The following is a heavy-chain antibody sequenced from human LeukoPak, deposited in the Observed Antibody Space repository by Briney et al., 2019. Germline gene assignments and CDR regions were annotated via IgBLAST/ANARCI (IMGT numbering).Heavy chain of an antibody. Sequence: ASVKVSCKASGGTFSSYAISWVRQAPGQGLEWMGGIIPIFGTANYAQKFQGRVTITTDESTSTAYMELSSLRSENTAVYYCARDLGYDSSGYGVYYFDYWGQGTLVTVSS. CDR2: IIPIFGTA. V-gene: IGHV1-69*05. D-gene: IGHD3-22*01. J-gene: IGHJ4*02. CDR3: ARDLGYDSSGYGVYYFDY. CDR1: GGTFSSYA.